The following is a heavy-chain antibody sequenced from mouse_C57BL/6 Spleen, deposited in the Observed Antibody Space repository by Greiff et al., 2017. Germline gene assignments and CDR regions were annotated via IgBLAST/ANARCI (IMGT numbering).Heavy chain of an antibody. V-gene: IGHV5-2*01. CDR3: AIQGYGNLDWFAY. CDR2: INSDGGST. CDR1: EYEFPSHD. Sequence: EVKLQESGGGLVQPGESLKLSCESTEYEFPSHDMSWVRKTPEKRLELVAAINSDGGSTYYPDTVESRFIISRDNTKKTLYMQMSRLRSEDTALCYSAIQGYGNLDWFAYWGQGTLVTVSA. J-gene: IGHJ3*01. D-gene: IGHD2-1*01.